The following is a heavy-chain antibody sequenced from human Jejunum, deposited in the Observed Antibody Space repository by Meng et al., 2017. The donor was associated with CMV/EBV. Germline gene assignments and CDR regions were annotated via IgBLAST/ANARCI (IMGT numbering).Heavy chain of an antibody. CDR1: GSSISSGSY. CDR2: MFHGGST. D-gene: IGHD3-3*01. CDR3: ARASIYYYHVDV. V-gene: IGHV4-38-2*02. J-gene: IGHJ6*02. Sequence: VSGSSISSGSYWGWIRPSPGKGLEWIGTMFHGGSTTYNPSLKSRVTILLDPSKNQLSLNLSSVTAADTAVYYCARASIYYYHVDVWGPGTTVTVSS.